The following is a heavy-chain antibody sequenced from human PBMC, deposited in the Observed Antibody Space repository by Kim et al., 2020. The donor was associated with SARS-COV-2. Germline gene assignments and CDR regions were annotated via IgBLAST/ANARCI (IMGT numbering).Heavy chain of an antibody. CDR2: ISYDGSNK. Sequence: GGSLRLSCAASGFTFSSYGMHWVRQAPGKGLEWVAVISYDGSNKYYADSVKGRFTISRDNSKNTLYLQMNSLRAEDTAVYYCAKGMGHGSGSYYKRNYG. CDR1: GFTFSSYG. D-gene: IGHD3-10*01. V-gene: IGHV3-30*18. CDR3: AKGMGHGSGSYYKRNYG. J-gene: IGHJ6*01.